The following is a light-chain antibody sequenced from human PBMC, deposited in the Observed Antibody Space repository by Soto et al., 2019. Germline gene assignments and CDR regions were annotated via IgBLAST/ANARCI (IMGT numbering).Light chain of an antibody. CDR1: QSVSSY. Sequence: EIVLTQSPATLSLSPWERATLSCRASQSVSSYLAWYQQKPGQAPRLLIYDASNRATGIPARFSGSGSGTDFTLTISSLEPEDFAVYYCQQRSKGITFGQGTRLEIK. J-gene: IGKJ5*01. V-gene: IGKV3-11*01. CDR2: DAS. CDR3: QQRSKGIT.